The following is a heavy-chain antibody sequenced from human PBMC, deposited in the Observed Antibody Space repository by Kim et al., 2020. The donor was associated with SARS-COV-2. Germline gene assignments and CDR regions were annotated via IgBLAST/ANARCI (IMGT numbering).Heavy chain of an antibody. CDR2: IYTSGST. CDR3: ARDGGYDYVWGSYRYMDYYYCGMDV. V-gene: IGHV4-4*07. D-gene: IGHD3-16*02. J-gene: IGHJ6*02. CDR1: GGSISSYY. Sequence: SETLSLTCTVSGGSISSYYWSWIRQPAGKGLEWIGRIYTSGSTNYNPSLKSRVTMSVDTSKNQFSLKLSSVTAADTAVYYCARDGGYDYVWGSYRYMDYYYCGMDVWGQGTTVTVSS.